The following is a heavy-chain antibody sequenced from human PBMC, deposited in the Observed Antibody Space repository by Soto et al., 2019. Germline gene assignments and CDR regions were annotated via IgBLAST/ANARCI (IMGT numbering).Heavy chain of an antibody. J-gene: IGHJ4*02. CDR3: ARDTAIFGIPFKHY. CDR2: INQDGSET. Sequence: EVQLVESGVGLVQPGGSLRLSCAASGFTFSNYWTSWVRQAPGKGLEWVASINQDGSETYYVDSVRGRFTISRDNDKNALYLQMNSLTAEDTSVYYCARDTAIFGIPFKHYRGQGTLVNVSS. CDR1: GFTFSNYW. V-gene: IGHV3-7*01. D-gene: IGHD3-3*01.